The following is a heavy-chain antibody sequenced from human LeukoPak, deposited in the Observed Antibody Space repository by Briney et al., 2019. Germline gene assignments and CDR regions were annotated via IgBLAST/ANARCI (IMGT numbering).Heavy chain of an antibody. V-gene: IGHV3-30*02. D-gene: IGHD2-8*01. CDR1: GFTFRNYG. Sequence: QSGGSLRLSCAVSGFTFRNYGMHWARQAPGKGLEGVAYIRHEENNKYHVEGRFTISRDNSKHTLFLQMNSLRPEDTAVYYCAKDEGIRCLNGVCPFDHWGQGILVTVSP. CDR2: IRHEENNK. J-gene: IGHJ4*02. CDR3: AKDEGIRCLNGVCPFDH.